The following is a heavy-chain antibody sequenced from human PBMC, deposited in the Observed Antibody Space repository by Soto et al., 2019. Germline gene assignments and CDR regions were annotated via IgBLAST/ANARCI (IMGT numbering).Heavy chain of an antibody. Sequence: GGSLRLSCVDSGFGVSATYMSWVRQAPGQGLEWVSVLTANGNTIYADAVKGRFTVSRDISKNTVYLQLNSVTVEDTGLYYCARDALGLDVWGQGTTVTVSS. CDR3: ARDALGLDV. V-gene: IGHV3-53*01. CDR2: LTANGNT. CDR1: GFGVSATY. J-gene: IGHJ6*02.